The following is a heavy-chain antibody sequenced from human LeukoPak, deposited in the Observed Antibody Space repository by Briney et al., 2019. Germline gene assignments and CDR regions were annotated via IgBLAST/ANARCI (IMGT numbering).Heavy chain of an antibody. D-gene: IGHD2-2*03. CDR1: GFTFSSYA. Sequence: PGGSLRLSCAASGFTFSSYAMSWVRQAPGKGLEWVSAISGSGGSTYYADSVEGRFTISRDNSRNTLYLQVNSLRAEDTAVYHCAKDLDTVVVPAAMESWGQGTLVTVSS. J-gene: IGHJ4*02. V-gene: IGHV3-23*01. CDR3: AKDLDTVVVPAAMES. CDR2: ISGSGGST.